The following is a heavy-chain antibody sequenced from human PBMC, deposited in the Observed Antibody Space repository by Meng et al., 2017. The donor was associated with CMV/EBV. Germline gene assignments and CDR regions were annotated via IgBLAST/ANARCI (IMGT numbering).Heavy chain of an antibody. D-gene: IGHD6-19*01. Sequence: ASVKVSCKASGYTFTGYYMHWVRQAPGQGLEWMGWINPNSGGTNYAQKFQGRVTMTRDTSISTAYMELSRLRSDDTAGYYCARSTGYSSGWSGGDAFDIWGQGTMVTVSS. V-gene: IGHV1-2*02. CDR3: ARSTGYSSGWSGGDAFDI. CDR1: GYTFTGYY. J-gene: IGHJ3*02. CDR2: INPNSGGT.